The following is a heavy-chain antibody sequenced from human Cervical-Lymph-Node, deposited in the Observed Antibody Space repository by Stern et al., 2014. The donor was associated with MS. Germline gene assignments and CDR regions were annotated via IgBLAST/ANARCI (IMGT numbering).Heavy chain of an antibody. CDR2: IYPYDSDT. CDR1: GYSFTIYY. J-gene: IGHJ4*02. Sequence: EVQLVESGAEVKKPGESLTISCKLSGYSFTIYYIALVRQLPGKGLEWMGVIYPYDSDTTCSPSFQGQVTISADKSITTAYLQWSSLRASDTAMYYCARHVQGFDYWGQGTLVTVSS. V-gene: IGHV5-51*01. CDR3: ARHVQGFDY.